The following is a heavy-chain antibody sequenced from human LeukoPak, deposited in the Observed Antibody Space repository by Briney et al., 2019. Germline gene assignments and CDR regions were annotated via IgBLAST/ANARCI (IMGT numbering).Heavy chain of an antibody. CDR2: ISAYNGNT. D-gene: IGHD3-22*01. J-gene: IGHJ4*02. Sequence: ASVKVSCKASGYAFTSYGISWVRQAPGQGLEWMGWISAYNGNTNYAQKLQGRVTMTTDTSTSTAYMELRSLRSDDTAVYYCARVRGYYDSSGPRDYWGQGTLVTVSS. CDR1: GYAFTSYG. V-gene: IGHV1-18*01. CDR3: ARVRGYYDSSGPRDY.